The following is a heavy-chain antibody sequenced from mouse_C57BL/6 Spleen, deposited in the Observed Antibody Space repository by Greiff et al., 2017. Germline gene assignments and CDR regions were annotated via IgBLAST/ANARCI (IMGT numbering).Heavy chain of an antibody. D-gene: IGHD1-1*01. V-gene: IGHV1-81*01. Sequence: VQLQQSGAELARPGASVKLSCKASGYTFTSYGISWVKQRTGQGLEWIGEIYPRSGNTYYNEKFKGKASLTADKSSSTAYMELRSLTSEDSAVYFCARADYGSSYDYWGQGTTLTVSS. CDR2: IYPRSGNT. CDR3: ARADYGSSYDY. J-gene: IGHJ2*01. CDR1: GYTFTSYG.